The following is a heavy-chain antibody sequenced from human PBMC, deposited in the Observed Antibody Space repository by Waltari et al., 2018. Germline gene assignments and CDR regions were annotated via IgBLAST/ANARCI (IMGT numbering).Heavy chain of an antibody. CDR1: GFTFSSYW. V-gene: IGHV3-7*01. D-gene: IGHD6-19*01. J-gene: IGHJ4*02. CDR2: IKQDGSEK. Sequence: EVQLVESGGGLVQPGGSLRLSCAASGFTFSSYWMSWVRQAPGKGLEWVANIKQDGSEKYYVDSVKCRFTISRDNAKNSLYLQMNSLRAEDTAVYYCARDQGSGWYVYWGQGTLVTVSS. CDR3: ARDQGSGWYVY.